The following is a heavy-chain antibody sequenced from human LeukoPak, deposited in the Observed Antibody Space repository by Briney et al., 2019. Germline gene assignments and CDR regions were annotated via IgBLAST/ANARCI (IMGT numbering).Heavy chain of an antibody. J-gene: IGHJ6*03. Sequence: ESLKIYCKGSGYSFTSYWIGWVRQMPGKGLEWMGIIYPDDSDTRYSPSFEGQVIISVDKSISTANLQWSSLKASDTATYYCARHGHCTNGVCYSNYYYYMDVWGKGTTVTVSS. D-gene: IGHD2-8*01. CDR1: GYSFTSYW. CDR2: IYPDDSDT. CDR3: ARHGHCTNGVCYSNYYYYMDV. V-gene: IGHV5-51*01.